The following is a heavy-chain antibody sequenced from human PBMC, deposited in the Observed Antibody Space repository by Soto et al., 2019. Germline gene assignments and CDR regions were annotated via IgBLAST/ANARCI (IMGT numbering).Heavy chain of an antibody. V-gene: IGHV1-2*02. CDR1: GYTFSRYG. CDR2: VNPNSGGT. J-gene: IGHJ6*02. D-gene: IGHD2-15*01. Sequence: APVKVSCKASGYTFSRYGISRGRQGPGQGVEWMGWVNPNSGGTNYAQKFQGRVTMTRDTSISTAYMELSRLRSDDTAVYYCARDQRRGYCSGGSCYFHYYYGMDVWGQGTTVTVSS. CDR3: ARDQRRGYCSGGSCYFHYYYGMDV.